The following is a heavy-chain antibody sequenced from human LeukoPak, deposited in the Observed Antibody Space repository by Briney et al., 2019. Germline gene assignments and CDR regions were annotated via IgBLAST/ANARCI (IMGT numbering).Heavy chain of an antibody. CDR3: ACSPLQWELRY. V-gene: IGHV5-51*01. D-gene: IGHD1-26*01. J-gene: IGHJ4*02. CDR1: GYSFTTYW. CDR2: IYPGDSDT. Sequence: GESLQISCKVSGYSFTTYWIGWVRQMPGKGLEWMGIIYPGDSDTRYSPSFQGQVTISADKSISTAYLQWSSLKASDTAMYYCACSPLQWELRYWGQGTLVTVSS.